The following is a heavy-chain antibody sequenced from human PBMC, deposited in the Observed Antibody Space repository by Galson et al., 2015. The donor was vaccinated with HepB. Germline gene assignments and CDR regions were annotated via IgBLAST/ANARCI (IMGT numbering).Heavy chain of an antibody. Sequence: SLRLSCAASGFAFGSHTMIWVRQAPGRGLECVSAISGHAEKIYYAESLKGRFTISRDNSKSTVYLQISGLRVDDTAVYYCVKDSHYDFWQGSLFKLWGQGTPVTVAS. CDR2: ISGHAEKI. V-gene: IGHV3-23*01. J-gene: IGHJ4*02. CDR3: VKDSHYDFWQGSLFKL. D-gene: IGHD3-3*01. CDR1: GFAFGSHT.